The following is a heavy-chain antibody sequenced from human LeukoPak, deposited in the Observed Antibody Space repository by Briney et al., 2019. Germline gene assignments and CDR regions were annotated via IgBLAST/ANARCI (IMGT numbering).Heavy chain of an antibody. CDR2: INPNSGGT. D-gene: IGHD6-13*01. CDR1: GYTFTGYY. V-gene: IGHV1-2*02. CDR3: ARGGYSSSWYEAYWFDP. Sequence: ASVKVSCKASGYTFTGYYMHWVRQAPGQGLGWMGWINPNSGGTNYAQKFQGRVTMTRDTSISTAYMELSRLRSDDTAVYYCARGGYSSSWYEAYWFDPWGQGTLVTVSS. J-gene: IGHJ5*02.